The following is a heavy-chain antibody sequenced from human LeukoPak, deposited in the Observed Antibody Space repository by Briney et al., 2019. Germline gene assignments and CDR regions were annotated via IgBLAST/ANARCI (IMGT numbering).Heavy chain of an antibody. V-gene: IGHV4-39*07. D-gene: IGHD6-19*01. CDR2: IYYSGST. J-gene: IGHJ4*02. CDR1: GGSISSSSYY. Sequence: PSETLSLTCTVSGGSISSSSYYWGWIRQPPGKGLEWIGSIYYSGSTYYNPSLKSRVTISVDTSKNQFSLKLSSVTAADTAVYYCARVPRGGVAGPNNYWGQGTLVTVSS. CDR3: ARVPRGGVAGPNNY.